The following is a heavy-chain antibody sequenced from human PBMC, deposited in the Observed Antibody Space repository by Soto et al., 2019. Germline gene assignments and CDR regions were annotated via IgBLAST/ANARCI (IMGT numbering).Heavy chain of an antibody. J-gene: IGHJ4*02. CDR2: MNTNTGNT. CDR3: ARVVRFFGGHAGY. CDR1: GYTFTEFD. Sequence: QVLLVQSGADVKKPGASVKVSCKTYGYTFTEFDINWARQATGQGLEWVGWMNTNTGNTGYGQKFQGRVTMTRDTSTSTAYMELRRLRSEETAVYYCARVVRFFGGHAGYWGQGTLVTVSS. D-gene: IGHD3-3*01. V-gene: IGHV1-8*01.